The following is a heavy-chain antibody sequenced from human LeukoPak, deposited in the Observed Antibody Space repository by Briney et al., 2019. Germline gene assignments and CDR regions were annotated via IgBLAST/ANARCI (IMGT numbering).Heavy chain of an antibody. CDR2: IYSSGST. V-gene: IGHV4-59*08. CDR1: GGSIKNYY. D-gene: IGHD3-22*01. J-gene: IGHJ4*01. CDR3: ARRYDTSGFYYFDY. Sequence: SSGTLSLTCTVSGGSIKNYYWSWIRQPPGKGPEWIGYIYSSGSTNYNPSLKSRVTISVDTSKNQFSLRLSSVTAADTAVYFCARRYDTSGFYYFDYWGHGTLVTVSS.